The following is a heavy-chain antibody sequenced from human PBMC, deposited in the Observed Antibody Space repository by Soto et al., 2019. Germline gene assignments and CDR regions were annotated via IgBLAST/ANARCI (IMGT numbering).Heavy chain of an antibody. Sequence: SETLSLTCTVSGGSISSISYYWAWVRQPPGKGLEWIGSVYYSGSTYYNPSLKSRVTISVDTSKNQFSLKVSSVTAADTAVYYCVRGVGTGGDSWGQGTLVTVSS. V-gene: IGHV4-39*01. J-gene: IGHJ4*02. CDR1: GGSISSISYY. CDR2: VYYSGST. CDR3: VRGVGTGGDS. D-gene: IGHD1-1*01.